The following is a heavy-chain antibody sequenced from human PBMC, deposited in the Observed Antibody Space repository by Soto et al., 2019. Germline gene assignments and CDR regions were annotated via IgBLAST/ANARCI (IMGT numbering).Heavy chain of an antibody. V-gene: IGHV3-30*19. J-gene: IGHJ5*02. D-gene: IGHD3-16*01. CDR2: TSYDGSNK. CDR3: ARWGTRGGLDV. Sequence: QVQLVESGGGVVQPGTSLRLSCVGSGFTFRSFVIHWVRQAPGKGLEWVALTSYDGSNKYYDDSVKGRFTISRDNSRNTVDLQMDIQSLDETALYSCARWGTRGGLDVWGQGTLVSVSS. CDR1: GFTFRSFV.